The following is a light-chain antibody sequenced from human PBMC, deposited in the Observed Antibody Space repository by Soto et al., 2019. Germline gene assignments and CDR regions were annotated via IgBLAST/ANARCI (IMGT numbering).Light chain of an antibody. V-gene: IGKV3-20*01. J-gene: IGKJ5*01. CDR1: QSVRNDF. CDR3: QQYGSSPIT. CDR2: GAS. Sequence: EIVLTQSPGTLSLSPGERATLSCRASQSVRNDFLAWYQQKPGQAPRLLIYGASSRATGIPDRFRGSGSGTDFTLTISRLEPEDFAVYYCQQYGSSPITFGQGTRLEIK.